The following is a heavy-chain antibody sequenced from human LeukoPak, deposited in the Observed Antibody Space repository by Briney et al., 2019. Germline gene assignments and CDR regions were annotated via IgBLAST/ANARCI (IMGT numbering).Heavy chain of an antibody. CDR3: ARATSPYSSSHPFDY. J-gene: IGHJ4*02. D-gene: IGHD6-13*01. Sequence: SEALSLTCTVSGGSISSSSYYWGWIRQPPGKGLEWIGSIYYSGSTYYNPSLKSRVTISVDTSKNQFSLKLSSVTAADTAVYYCARATSPYSSSHPFDYWGQGTLVTVSS. CDR2: IYYSGST. V-gene: IGHV4-39*07. CDR1: GGSISSSSYY.